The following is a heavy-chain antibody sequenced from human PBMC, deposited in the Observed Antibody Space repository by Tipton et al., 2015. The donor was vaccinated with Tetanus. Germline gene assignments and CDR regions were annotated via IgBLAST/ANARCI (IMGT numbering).Heavy chain of an antibody. CDR3: ARGPVLGLGDV. J-gene: IGHJ6*02. V-gene: IGHV3-13*01. D-gene: IGHD3-3*02. CDR2: IGAAGDT. Sequence: SLRLSCAASGFTLSTYDMFWVRQGTGKGLEWVSVIGAAGDTYYRDSVKGRFTTSRDNGKNSLYLEMNRLRAGDTAMYYCARGPVLGLGDVWGHGTTVTVSS. CDR1: GFTLSTYD.